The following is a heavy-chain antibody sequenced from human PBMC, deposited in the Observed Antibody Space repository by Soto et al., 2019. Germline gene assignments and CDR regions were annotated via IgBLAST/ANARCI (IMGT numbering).Heavy chain of an antibody. J-gene: IGHJ6*01. CDR3: ARWGQEYCSGGSCSRHYNSYGMDV. V-gene: IGHV1-2*02. CDR1: GYTFTDHY. D-gene: IGHD2-15*01. Sequence: GASVKVSCKSSGYTFTDHYIHWVRQAPGPGLEWMGWINPKSGGTNYAQKFQGRVTMTRDTSISTAYLDLSGLSSNDTAMYFCARWGQEYCSGGSCSRHYNSYGMDVWG. CDR2: INPKSGGT.